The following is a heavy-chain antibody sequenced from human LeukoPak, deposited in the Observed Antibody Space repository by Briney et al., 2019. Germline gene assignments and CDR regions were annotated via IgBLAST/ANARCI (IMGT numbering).Heavy chain of an antibody. V-gene: IGHV3-23*01. CDR1: GFTFSGHA. D-gene: IGHD3-16*01. CDR3: AKMLTYLDAFDI. J-gene: IGHJ3*02. Sequence: GGSLRFSCAASGFTFSGHAMGWVRQAPRKGRKWVADISGSGGSTYYADAVKSRCTISRHNPKNTLYLQMNSLRAEDTPLYYWAKMLTYLDAFDIWGQGTMVTVSS. CDR2: ISGSGGST.